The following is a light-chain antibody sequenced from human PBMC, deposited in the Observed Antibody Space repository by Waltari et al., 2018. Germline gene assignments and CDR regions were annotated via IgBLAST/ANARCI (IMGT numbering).Light chain of an antibody. Sequence: EAVLTQSPGPLSLSPGERATLSCRASQSVSSSYLAWYQQKPGQAPRLLIYGASSRATGIPDRFSGSGSGTDFTLTISRLEPEDFAVYYCQQYGSSPLFTFGPGTKVDVK. V-gene: IGKV3-20*01. J-gene: IGKJ3*01. CDR1: QSVSSSY. CDR3: QQYGSSPLFT. CDR2: GAS.